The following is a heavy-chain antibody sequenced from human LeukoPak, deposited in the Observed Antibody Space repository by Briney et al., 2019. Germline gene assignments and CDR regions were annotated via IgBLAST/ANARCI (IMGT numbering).Heavy chain of an antibody. CDR2: IYHSGST. D-gene: IGHD4-17*01. J-gene: IGHJ4*02. CDR1: GGSISSYY. CDR3: ARSDYGDSKLDY. V-gene: IGHV4-59*01. Sequence: KPSETLSLTCTVSGGSISSYYWSWIRQPPGKGLEWIGYIYHSGSTNYNPSLKSRVTISVDTSKNQFSLKLSSVTAADTAVYYCARSDYGDSKLDYWGQGTLVTVSS.